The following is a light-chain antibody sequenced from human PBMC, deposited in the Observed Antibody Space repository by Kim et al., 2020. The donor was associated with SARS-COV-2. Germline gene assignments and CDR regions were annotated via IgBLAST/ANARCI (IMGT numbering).Light chain of an antibody. CDR3: SSYTSTSTLV. V-gene: IGLV2-14*01. J-gene: IGLJ1*01. CDR2: EVN. CDR1: TSDFGGYNY. Sequence: SALTQPASVSGSPGQSITISGTGTTSDFGGYNYVSWYQQHPGKAPKLIIYEVNDRPPGVSNRFSGYKSGNTASLTISGLQAEDEADYYCSSYTSTSTLVIGTGTKVTVL.